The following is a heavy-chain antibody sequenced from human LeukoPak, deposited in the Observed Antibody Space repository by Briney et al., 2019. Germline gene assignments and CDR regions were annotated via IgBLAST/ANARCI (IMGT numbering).Heavy chain of an antibody. CDR1: GYTFTGYY. CDR3: ARGYCSSTSCSDYFDY. Sequence: ASVKVSCKASGYTFTGYYMQWVRQAPGQGLEWMGWINPNSGGTNYAQKFQGRVTMTRDTSISTAYMELSRLRSDDTAVYYCARGYCSSTSCSDYFDYWGQGTLVTVSS. D-gene: IGHD2-2*01. V-gene: IGHV1-2*02. CDR2: INPNSGGT. J-gene: IGHJ4*02.